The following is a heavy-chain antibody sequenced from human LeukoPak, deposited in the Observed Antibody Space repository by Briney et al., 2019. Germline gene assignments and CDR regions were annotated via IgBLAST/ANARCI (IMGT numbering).Heavy chain of an antibody. V-gene: IGHV4-30-2*01. CDR1: GGSISSAGYS. CDR3: ASSNYRVGDWFDP. J-gene: IGHJ5*02. CDR2: IYHSGST. Sequence: SETLSLTCAGSGGSISSAGYSWSWIRQPPGKGLDWIGYIYHSGSTYYNPSLKSRVTISVDRTKNQFSLKLSSVTAADTAVYYCASSNYRVGDWFDPWGQGTLVTVSS. D-gene: IGHD4/OR15-4a*01.